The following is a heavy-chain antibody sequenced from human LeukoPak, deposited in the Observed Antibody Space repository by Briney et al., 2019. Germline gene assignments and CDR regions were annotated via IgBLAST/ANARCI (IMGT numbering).Heavy chain of an antibody. J-gene: IGHJ4*02. CDR1: GFTFINYA. D-gene: IGHD3-16*02. V-gene: IGHV3-23*01. CDR3: AKSTQLSGGIATDFDS. Sequence: PGGSLTLSCAASGFTFINYAMTWVRQAPGKGLEWVSAISGSGGSKYYADSVKGRFAISSDNSKNTLYLQMNSLRAEDTAVYYGAKSTQLSGGIATDFDSWGQGTLVTVSS. CDR2: ISGSGGSK.